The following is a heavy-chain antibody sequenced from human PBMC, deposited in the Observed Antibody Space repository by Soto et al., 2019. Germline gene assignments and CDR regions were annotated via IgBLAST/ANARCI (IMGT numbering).Heavy chain of an antibody. CDR3: GGLEGLATISYYFDY. J-gene: IGHJ4*02. CDR2: IYYSGST. V-gene: IGHV4-39*01. CDR1: GGSISGSSYY. Sequence: PSETLSLTCTVSGGSISGSSYYWGWIRQPPGKGLEWIGSIYYSGSTYYNPSLKSRVTISVDTSKNQFSLKLISVTAADTAVYYCGGLEGLATISYYFDYWGQGALVTVSS. D-gene: IGHD3-9*01.